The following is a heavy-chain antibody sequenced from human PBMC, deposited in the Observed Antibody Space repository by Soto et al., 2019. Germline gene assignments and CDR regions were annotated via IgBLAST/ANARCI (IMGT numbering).Heavy chain of an antibody. CDR3: ARRRIVVVPAASWRWFDP. V-gene: IGHV1-18*01. J-gene: IGHJ5*02. CDR2: ISAYNGNT. D-gene: IGHD2-2*01. CDR1: GYTFTSYG. Sequence: QVQLVQSGAEVKKPGASVKVSCNASGYTFTSYGISWVRQAPGQGLEWMGWISAYNGNTNYAQKLQGRVTMTTDTSTSTAYMELRSLRSDDTAVYYCARRRIVVVPAASWRWFDPWGQGTLVTVSS.